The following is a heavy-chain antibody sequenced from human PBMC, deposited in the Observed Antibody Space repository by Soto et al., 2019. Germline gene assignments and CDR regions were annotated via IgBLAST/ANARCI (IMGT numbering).Heavy chain of an antibody. V-gene: IGHV2-5*02. J-gene: IGHJ4*02. CDR1: GFSLSTSGVG. D-gene: IGHD6-19*01. Sequence: QITLKESGPTLVKPTQTLTLTCTFSGFSLSTSGVGVGWIRQPQGKALDWLALIYLDDDKSYSPSLKSRLTITKDTSKNHVVLTMTNMDPVDTATYYCARSGWYAKYDYWGQGTLVTVSS. CDR2: IYLDDDK. CDR3: ARSGWYAKYDY.